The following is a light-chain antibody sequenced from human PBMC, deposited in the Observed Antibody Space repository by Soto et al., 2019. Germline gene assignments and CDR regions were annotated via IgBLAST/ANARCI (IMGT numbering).Light chain of an antibody. CDR2: GAS. Sequence: IVLTQAPGTMSLSPGESATHSCRASQSVSSTYFAWYQQKPCQAPRLLIYGASSRATGIPARFSGSGSGTDFTLTISRLEPEDCAVYYCQQYGRSPFTFGPGTQVDIK. V-gene: IGKV3-20*01. J-gene: IGKJ3*01. CDR3: QQYGRSPFT. CDR1: QSVSSTY.